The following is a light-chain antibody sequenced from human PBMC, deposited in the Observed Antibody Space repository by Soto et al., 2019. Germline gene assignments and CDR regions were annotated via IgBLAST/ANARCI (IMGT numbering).Light chain of an antibody. J-gene: IGLJ2*01. Sequence: QSVLTQPASVSGSPGQSITISCTGTSSDVGSYNLVSWYQQHPGKAPKLMIYEGSKRPSGVSNRFSGSKSGNTASPTISGLQAEDEADYYCCSYAGSSTLVFGGGTKVTVL. V-gene: IGLV2-23*01. CDR1: SSDVGSYNL. CDR3: CSYAGSSTLV. CDR2: EGS.